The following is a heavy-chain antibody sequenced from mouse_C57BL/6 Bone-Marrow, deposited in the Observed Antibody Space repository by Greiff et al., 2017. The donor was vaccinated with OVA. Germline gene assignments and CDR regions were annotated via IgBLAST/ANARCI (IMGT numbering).Heavy chain of an antibody. D-gene: IGHD2-5*01. J-gene: IGHJ4*01. CDR1: GFTFTDYY. CDR2: IRNKANGYTT. CDR3: ARWRSNYEGGRGDY. Sequence: EVKLVESGGGLVQPGGSLSLSCAASGFTFTDYYMSWVRQPPGQALEWLGFIRNKANGYTTAYSASWKGRFTIARDNSQSILYLQLNALRAEDSATYYCARWRSNYEGGRGDYWGQGTSVTVSS. V-gene: IGHV7-3*01.